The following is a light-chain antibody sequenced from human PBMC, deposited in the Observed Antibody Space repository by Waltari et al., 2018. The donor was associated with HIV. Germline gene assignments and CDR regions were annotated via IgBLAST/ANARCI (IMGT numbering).Light chain of an antibody. CDR1: SAPIPSEYY. CDR3: LLYMASGRV. CDR2: NTA. Sequence: QTVLRQGPSFSGTPGGPITLPYVFSSAPIPSEYYPSRFQQSAGHPPRTLIYNTATRSSGVPDRFSGAIVGNKAALTITGAQSEDESDYYCLLYMASGRVFGGGIRLPV. V-gene: IGLV8-61*01. J-gene: IGLJ3*02.